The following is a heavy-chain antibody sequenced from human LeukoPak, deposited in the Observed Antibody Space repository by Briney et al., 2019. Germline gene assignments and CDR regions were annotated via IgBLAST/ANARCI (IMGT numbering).Heavy chain of an antibody. CDR2: ISGSGSNT. Sequence: GGSLRLSCAASGFTFSSYAMTWVRQAPGKGLEWVSAISGSGSNTYYADSVKGRFTISRDNSKNTLSLQMNSLRAEDTAVYYCAKRALGITWLSPFFDYWGQGTLVTVSS. J-gene: IGHJ4*02. CDR1: GFTFSSYA. D-gene: IGHD3-22*01. CDR3: AKRALGITWLSPFFDY. V-gene: IGHV3-23*01.